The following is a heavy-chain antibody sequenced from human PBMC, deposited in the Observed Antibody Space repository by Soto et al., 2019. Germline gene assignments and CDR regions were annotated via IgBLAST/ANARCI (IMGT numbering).Heavy chain of an antibody. CDR1: GFTFSSYA. D-gene: IGHD2-2*01. Sequence: PGGSLRLSCAASGFTFSSYAMSWVRQAPGKGLEWVSAISGSGGSTYYADSVKGRFTISRDNSKNTLYLQMNSLGAEDTAVYYCAKGNCSSTSCYYYYYYGMDVWGQGTTVTVSS. J-gene: IGHJ6*02. V-gene: IGHV3-23*01. CDR3: AKGNCSSTSCYYYYYYGMDV. CDR2: ISGSGGST.